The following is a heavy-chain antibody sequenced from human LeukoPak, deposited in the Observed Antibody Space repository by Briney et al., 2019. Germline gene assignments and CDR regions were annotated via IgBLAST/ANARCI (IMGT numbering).Heavy chain of an antibody. CDR2: IYYSGST. D-gene: IGHD4-17*01. V-gene: IGHV4-30-4*01. J-gene: IGHJ4*02. Sequence: SETLSLTCTVSGGSISSGDYYWSWIRQPPGKGLEWIGYIYYSGSTYYNPSLKSRVTISVDTSKNQFSLKLSSVTAADTAVYYCARDGAMTTESSGRDYWGQGTLVTVSS. CDR3: ARDGAMTTESSGRDY. CDR1: GGSISSGDYY.